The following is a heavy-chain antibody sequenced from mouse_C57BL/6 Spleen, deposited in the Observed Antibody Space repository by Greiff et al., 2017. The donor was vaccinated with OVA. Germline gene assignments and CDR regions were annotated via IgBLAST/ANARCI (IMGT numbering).Heavy chain of an antibody. CDR2: IWTGGGT. J-gene: IGHJ4*01. CDR3: ARRNYGSSYDGAMDY. CDR1: GFSLTSYA. V-gene: IGHV2-9-1*01. Sequence: QVQLKESGPGLVAPSQSLSITCTVSGFSLTSYAISWVRQPPGKGLEWLGVIWTGGGTNYNSALKSRRSISKDNYKSQVFLKMNSLRTDDSARYYFARRNYGSSYDGAMDYWGQGTSVTVSS. D-gene: IGHD1-1*01.